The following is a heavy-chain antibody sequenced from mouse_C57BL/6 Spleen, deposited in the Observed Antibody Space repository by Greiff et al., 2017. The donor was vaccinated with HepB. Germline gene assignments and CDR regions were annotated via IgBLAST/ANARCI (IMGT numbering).Heavy chain of an antibody. J-gene: IGHJ1*03. D-gene: IGHD2-3*01. CDR3: ARDGREQGYFDV. V-gene: IGHV1-52*01. CDR2: IDPSDSET. Sequence: QVQLQQPGAELVRPGSSVKLSCKASGYTFTSYWMHWVKQRPIQGLEWIGNIDPSDSETHYNQKFKDKATLTVDKSSSTAYMQLSSLTSEDSAVYYCARDGREQGYFDVWGTGTTVTVSS. CDR1: GYTFTSYW.